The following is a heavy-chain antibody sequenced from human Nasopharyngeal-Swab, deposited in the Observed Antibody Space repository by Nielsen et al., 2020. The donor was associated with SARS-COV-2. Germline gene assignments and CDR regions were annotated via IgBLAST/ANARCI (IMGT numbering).Heavy chain of an antibody. CDR3: AREDPIAVAGNLDY. CDR2: ISSSSSYI. V-gene: IGHV3-21*01. CDR1: GFTFSSYS. J-gene: IGHJ4*02. Sequence: GGSLRLSCAASGFTFSSYSMNWVRQAPGKGLEWVSSISSSSSYIFYADSVKGRFTISRDNSKNTLYLQMNSLRAEDTAVYYCAREDPIAVAGNLDYWGQGTLVTVSS. D-gene: IGHD6-19*01.